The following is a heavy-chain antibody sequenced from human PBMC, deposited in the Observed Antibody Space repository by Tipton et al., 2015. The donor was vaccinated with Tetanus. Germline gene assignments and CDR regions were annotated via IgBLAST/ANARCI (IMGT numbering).Heavy chain of an antibody. CDR3: ARVPLSLSYGLDY. J-gene: IGHJ4*02. V-gene: IGHV4-59*11. CDR1: GGSISGHY. CDR2: IYSSGST. Sequence: TLSLTCTVSGGSISGHYWNWIRQPPGKGLEWIGFIYSSGSTNYNPSLKSRVTISVDTSKNQFSLKMSSMTAADTAVYYCARVPLSLSYGLDYWGQGTRVTVSS. D-gene: IGHD3-10*01.